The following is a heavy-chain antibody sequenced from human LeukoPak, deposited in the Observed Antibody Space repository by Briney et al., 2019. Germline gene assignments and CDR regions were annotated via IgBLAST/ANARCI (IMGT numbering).Heavy chain of an antibody. V-gene: IGHV3-7*01. CDR2: ISPDGSDK. CDR3: GRWGVNAGLDR. J-gene: IGHJ5*02. Sequence: QSGGSLRLSCAASGFTFGNTWMGWVRQAPGKGLEWVANISPDGSDKYYVDSVRGRFTISRENAQNSVNLQMNSLRAEDSAVYYCGRWGVNAGLDRWGQGTLVSVAS. D-gene: IGHD3-10*01. CDR1: GFTFGNTW.